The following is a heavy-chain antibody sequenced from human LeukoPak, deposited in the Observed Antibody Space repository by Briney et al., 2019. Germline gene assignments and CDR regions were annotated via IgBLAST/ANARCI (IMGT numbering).Heavy chain of an antibody. CDR1: DGSISTYY. J-gene: IGHJ4*02. CDR3: ARDLLMYYDSSGYVRNY. CDR2: IYYSGST. D-gene: IGHD3-22*01. V-gene: IGHV4-59*12. Sequence: SETLSLTCTVSDGSISTYYWSWIRQPPGKGLEWIGSIYYSGSTCYNPSLKSRVTISVDTSKNQFSLKLSSVTAADTAVYYCARDLLMYYDSSGYVRNYWGQGTLVTVSS.